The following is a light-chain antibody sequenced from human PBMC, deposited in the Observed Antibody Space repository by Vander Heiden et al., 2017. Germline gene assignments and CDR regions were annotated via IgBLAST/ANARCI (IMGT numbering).Light chain of an antibody. Sequence: QSVLTQPPSASGTPGQRVTLPCSGSGSNIGSKAVNWYQQLPGTAPKLLIYSHNQRPSGVPDRFSASKSGTSASLAISGLQSEDEADYYCAAWDDSLNGPVFGGGTKLTVL. CDR2: SHN. CDR1: GSNIGSKA. J-gene: IGLJ2*01. CDR3: AAWDDSLNGPV. V-gene: IGLV1-44*01.